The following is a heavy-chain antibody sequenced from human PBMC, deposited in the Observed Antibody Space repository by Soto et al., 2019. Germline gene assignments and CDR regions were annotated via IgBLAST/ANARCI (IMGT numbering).Heavy chain of an antibody. CDR1: GGSFSGYY. Sequence: QVQLQQWGAGLLKPSETLSLTCAVYGGSFSGYYWSWIRQPPGKGLEWIGEINHSGSTNYNPSLKSRVTIXVXTXXNQFSLQLSAVTAADTAVYYCARGVWFGELFPLGYWGQGTLVTVSS. CDR3: ARGVWFGELFPLGY. V-gene: IGHV4-34*01. J-gene: IGHJ4*02. D-gene: IGHD3-10*01. CDR2: INHSGST.